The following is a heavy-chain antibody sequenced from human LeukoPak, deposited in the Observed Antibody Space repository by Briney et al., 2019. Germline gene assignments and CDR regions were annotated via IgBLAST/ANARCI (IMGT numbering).Heavy chain of an antibody. V-gene: IGHV1-2*02. CDR3: ARSESSGWCGDY. CDR2: INPNSGGT. CDR1: GYTFTGYY. Sequence: ASVKVSCKASGYTFTGYYMHWVRQAPGQELEWMGWINPNSGGTNYAQKFQGRVTMTRDTSISTAYMELSRLRSDDTAVYYCARSESSGWCGDYWGQGTLVTVSS. J-gene: IGHJ4*02. D-gene: IGHD6-19*01.